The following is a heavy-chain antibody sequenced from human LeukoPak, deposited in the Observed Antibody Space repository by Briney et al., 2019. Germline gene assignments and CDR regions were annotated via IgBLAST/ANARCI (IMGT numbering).Heavy chain of an antibody. CDR1: GFTFSSYA. Sequence: GGSLRLSRAASGFTFSSYARRWVRQAPGKGLEWGSAISGSGGSTDYADSVKGRFTISRDNSKHTLYLQMNSLRAEDTAVYYCAKGDIVVVPAAISDYWGQGTLVTVSS. D-gene: IGHD2-2*01. CDR2: ISGSGGST. V-gene: IGHV3-23*01. CDR3: AKGDIVVVPAAISDY. J-gene: IGHJ4*02.